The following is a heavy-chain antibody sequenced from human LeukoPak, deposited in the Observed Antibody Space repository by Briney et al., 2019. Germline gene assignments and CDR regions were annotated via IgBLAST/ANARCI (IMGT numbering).Heavy chain of an antibody. D-gene: IGHD6-13*01. J-gene: IGHJ5*02. V-gene: IGHV3-23*01. CDR3: AKYSSSWYERDWFDP. Sequence: GGSLRLSCAAPGYSFSRYAICWVRQAPRKGLGWVSHICGSGGSTYYAHSAKGRFTISRDNSKNTYLQMNSLRAEDTAVYYCAKYSSSWYERDWFDPWGQGTLVTVSS. CDR1: GYSFSRYA. CDR2: ICGSGGST.